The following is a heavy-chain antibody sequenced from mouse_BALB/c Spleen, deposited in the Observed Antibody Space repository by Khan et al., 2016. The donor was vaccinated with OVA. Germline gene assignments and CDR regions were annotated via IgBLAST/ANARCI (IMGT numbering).Heavy chain of an antibody. D-gene: IGHD1-1*01. Sequence: EVELVESGGGLVKPGGPLKLSCAASGFTFSSYAMSWVRQTPEKRLEWVATISSAGDNTYYPDSEKGRFIISRDNAKNTLYLQMSSLRSEDTAMYYCARHNYGPFAYWGQGTLVTVSA. CDR3: ARHNYGPFAY. CDR1: GFTFSSYA. J-gene: IGHJ3*01. V-gene: IGHV5-9-3*01. CDR2: ISSAGDNT.